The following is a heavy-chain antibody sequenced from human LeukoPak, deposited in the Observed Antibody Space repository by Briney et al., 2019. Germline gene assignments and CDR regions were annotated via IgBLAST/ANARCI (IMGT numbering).Heavy chain of an antibody. V-gene: IGHV3-23*01. J-gene: IGHJ2*01. CDR1: GFTFSSYW. Sequence: PGGSLRLSCAASGFTFSSYWMNWVRQAPGKGLEWVSAISGSGGSTYYADSVKGRFTISRDNSKNTLYLQMNSLRADDTAVYYCARGDDNYWYFDLWGRGTLVTVSS. D-gene: IGHD3-9*01. CDR3: ARGDDNYWYFDL. CDR2: ISGSGGST.